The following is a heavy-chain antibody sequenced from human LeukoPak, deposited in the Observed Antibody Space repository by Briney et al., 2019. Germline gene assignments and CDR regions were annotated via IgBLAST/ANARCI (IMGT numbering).Heavy chain of an antibody. D-gene: IGHD3-10*01. Sequence: ASVKVSCKASGYTFTSYDINWVRQATGQGLEWMGWMNPNSGNTGYAQKFQGRVTMTRNTSISKAYMELSSLRSEDTAVYYCARGLTMVRGVISGYWGQGTLVTVSS. CDR1: GYTFTSYD. V-gene: IGHV1-8*01. CDR2: MNPNSGNT. J-gene: IGHJ4*02. CDR3: ARGLTMVRGVISGY.